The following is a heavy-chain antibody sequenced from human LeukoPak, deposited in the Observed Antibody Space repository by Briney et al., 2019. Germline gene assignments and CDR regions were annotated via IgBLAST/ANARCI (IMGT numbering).Heavy chain of an antibody. CDR3: ARDFYDGFALDY. CDR2: INWNGGST. J-gene: IGHJ4*02. CDR1: GFTFDDYG. D-gene: IGHD2/OR15-2a*01. V-gene: IGHV3-20*04. Sequence: PGGSLRLSCAASGFTFDDYGMSWVRQAPGKGLEWVSGINWNGGSTGYADSVKGRFTISRDNARNSLYLQMDNLRAEDTGVYYCARDFYDGFALDYWGQGTLVTVSS.